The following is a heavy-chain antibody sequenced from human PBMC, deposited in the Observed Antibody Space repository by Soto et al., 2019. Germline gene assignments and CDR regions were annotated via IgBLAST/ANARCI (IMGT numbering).Heavy chain of an antibody. CDR1: GGSISSYY. CDR3: ARHRGRYCSSTSCPVTP. CDR2: IYYSGST. V-gene: IGHV4-39*01. J-gene: IGHJ5*02. Sequence: ETLSLTCTVSGGSISSYYWSWIRQPPGKGLEWIGSIYYSGSTYYNPSLKSRVTISVDTSKNQFSLKLSSVTAADTAVYYCARHRGRYCSSTSCPVTPWGQGTLVTVSS. D-gene: IGHD2-2*01.